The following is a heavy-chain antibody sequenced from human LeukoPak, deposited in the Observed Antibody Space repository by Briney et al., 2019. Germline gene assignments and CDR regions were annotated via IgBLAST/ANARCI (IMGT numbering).Heavy chain of an antibody. J-gene: IGHJ4*02. D-gene: IGHD2-21*02. Sequence: GASVKVSCKTSGYTFTSCYMHWVRQAPGQGLEWMGMINPSAGSTRYAQKFQGRVNMTTDTSTSTVYMELSSLRSEDTAVYYCARRGCGDSAAPFDDWGQGTLVPVSS. CDR1: GYTFTSCY. CDR2: INPSAGST. CDR3: ARRGCGDSAAPFDD. V-gene: IGHV1-46*01.